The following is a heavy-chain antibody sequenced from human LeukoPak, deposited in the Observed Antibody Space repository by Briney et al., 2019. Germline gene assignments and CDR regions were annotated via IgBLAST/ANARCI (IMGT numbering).Heavy chain of an antibody. CDR3: AKCRVVLAVLDAFDI. Sequence: GGSLRLSCAASGFTFDDYAMYWVRQAPGKGLEWGSGISWNSDTLDYADSVKGRFTISRDNAKSSLYLQMNSLRAEDTALYYCAKCRVVLAVLDAFDIWGQGTLVTVSS. D-gene: IGHD2-15*01. V-gene: IGHV3-9*01. CDR1: GFTFDDYA. CDR2: ISWNSDTL. J-gene: IGHJ3*02.